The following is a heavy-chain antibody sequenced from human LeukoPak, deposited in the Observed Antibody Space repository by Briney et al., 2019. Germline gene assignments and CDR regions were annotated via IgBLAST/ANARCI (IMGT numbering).Heavy chain of an antibody. Sequence: GESLRLSCAASGFTFSSYAMHWVRQAPGRGLEWVSFIRNDETEIHYADFAKGRFTISRDKSKNSVYLQMHSLRPDDTALYYCAKDGGRYRFDYWGQGTMVTVSS. CDR3: AKDGGRYRFDY. D-gene: IGHD3-16*02. CDR2: IRNDETEI. J-gene: IGHJ4*02. CDR1: GFTFSSYA. V-gene: IGHV3-30*02.